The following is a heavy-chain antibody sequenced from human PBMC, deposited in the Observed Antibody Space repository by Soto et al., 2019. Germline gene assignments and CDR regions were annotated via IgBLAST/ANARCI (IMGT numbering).Heavy chain of an antibody. D-gene: IGHD6-19*01. CDR3: ARVAGLDSSCWPSFEP. CDR2: ISAYNGNT. CDR1: GYTFTSYG. Sequence: QVQLVQAGAEVKKPGASVKVSCKASGYTFTSYGISWVRQAPGQGLEWMGWISAYNGNTNYAQKLQGRVTMTTDTSTSTAYMALRRLRSDDMAVYYCARVAGLDSSCWPSFEPWGQGTLVTVSS. V-gene: IGHV1-18*03. J-gene: IGHJ5*02.